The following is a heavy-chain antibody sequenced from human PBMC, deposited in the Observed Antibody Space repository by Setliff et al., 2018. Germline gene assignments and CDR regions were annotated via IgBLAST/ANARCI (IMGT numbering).Heavy chain of an antibody. J-gene: IGHJ3*01. V-gene: IGHV1-69*01. CDR1: EGTFSSSS. Sequence: VKVSCQTSEGTFSSSSINWVRQAPGLGLEWMGAIVPVLNTVNYAPNFQGRVTITADDSTTTVHMELSSLTSADTAVYFCAREPGTYMGNDGFDVWGQGTVVTVSS. D-gene: IGHD1-7*01. CDR2: IVPVLNTV. CDR3: AREPGTYMGNDGFDV.